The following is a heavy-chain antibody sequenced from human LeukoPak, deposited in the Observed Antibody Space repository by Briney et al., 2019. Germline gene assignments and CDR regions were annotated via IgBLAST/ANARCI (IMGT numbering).Heavy chain of an antibody. CDR3: TKTGIAAAGLEYFQH. D-gene: IGHD6-13*01. CDR1: GFTFSSYA. CDR2: ISGSGGST. V-gene: IGHV3-23*01. Sequence: GGSLRLSCAASGFTFSSYAMSWVRQAPGKGLEWVSAISGSGGSTYYADSVKGRFTISRDNSKNTLYLQMNSLRAEDTAVYYCTKTGIAAAGLEYFQHWGQGTLVTVSS. J-gene: IGHJ1*01.